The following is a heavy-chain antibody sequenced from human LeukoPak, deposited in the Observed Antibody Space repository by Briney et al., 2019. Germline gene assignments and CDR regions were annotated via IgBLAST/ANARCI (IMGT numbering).Heavy chain of an antibody. CDR3: AKLKRVGIAPLDD. V-gene: IGHV3-23*01. CDR1: GFTFSHFA. CDR2: ISVSGNKT. J-gene: IGHJ4*02. D-gene: IGHD3-10*01. Sequence: GGSLRLSCAASGFTFSHFAMSWVRQAPGKGLHWVSPISVSGNKTYNADRVKGRFTKSRDNSKNKLYLQITRLRADDAGVYYGAKLKRVGIAPLDDWGEGTLVTVSS.